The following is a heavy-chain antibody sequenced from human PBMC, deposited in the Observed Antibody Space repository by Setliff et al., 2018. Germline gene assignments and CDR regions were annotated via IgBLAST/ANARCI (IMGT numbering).Heavy chain of an antibody. J-gene: IGHJ4*02. V-gene: IGHV4-4*02. CDR2: IYQSGTT. Sequence: SETLSLTCTVSGESIRSNNWWNWVRQPPGKGLEWIGDIYQSGTTNYNASLKGRLTISVDTAQNQFSLRLTSVTAADTAVYYCARTGTYRYFDYWGQGALVTVSS. CDR1: GESIRSNNW. CDR3: ARTGTYRYFDY. D-gene: IGHD1-1*01.